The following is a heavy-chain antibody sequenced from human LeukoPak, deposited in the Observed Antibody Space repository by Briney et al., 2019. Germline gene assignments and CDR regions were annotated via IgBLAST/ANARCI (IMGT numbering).Heavy chain of an antibody. V-gene: IGHV3-48*03. CDR1: GFTFSSYE. J-gene: IGHJ3*02. D-gene: IGHD6-13*01. Sequence: PGGSLRLSCAASGFTFSSYEMNWVRQAPGKGLEWVSYISSSGSTIYHADSVKGRFTISRDNAKNSLYLQMNSLRAEDTAVYYCARECSSSCHSGGYAFDIWGQGTMVTVSS. CDR2: ISSSGSTI. CDR3: ARECSSSCHSGGYAFDI.